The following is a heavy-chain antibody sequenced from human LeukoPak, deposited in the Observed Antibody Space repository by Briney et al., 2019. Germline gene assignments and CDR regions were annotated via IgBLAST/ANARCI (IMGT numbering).Heavy chain of an antibody. J-gene: IGHJ5*02. CDR1: GGTFSSYA. CDR2: IIPIFGTA. D-gene: IGHD2-2*02. V-gene: IGHV1-69*13. Sequence: SVKVSFKASGGTFSSYAISWVRQAPGQGLEWMGGIIPIFGTANYAQKFQGRVTITADESTSTAYMELSSLRSEDTAVYYCARDPPRYCSSTSCYSWFDPWGQGTLVTVSS. CDR3: ARDPPRYCSSTSCYSWFDP.